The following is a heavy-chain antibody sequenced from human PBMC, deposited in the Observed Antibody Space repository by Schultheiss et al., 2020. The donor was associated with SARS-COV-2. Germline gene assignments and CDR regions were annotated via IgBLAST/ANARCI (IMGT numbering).Heavy chain of an antibody. CDR2: IYYSGST. V-gene: IGHV4-59*12. D-gene: IGHD5-18*01. CDR1: GGSISSYY. Sequence: SETLSLTCTVSGGSISSYYWSWIRQPPGKGLEWIGYIYYSGSTNYNPSLKSRVTISVDTSKNQFSLKLSSVTAADTAVYYCARVSGYSYGYPYYYYYGMDDWGQGTTVTVSS. J-gene: IGHJ6*02. CDR3: ARVSGYSYGYPYYYYYGMDD.